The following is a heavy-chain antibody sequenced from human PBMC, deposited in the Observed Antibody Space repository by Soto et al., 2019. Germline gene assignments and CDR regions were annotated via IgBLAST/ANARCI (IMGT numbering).Heavy chain of an antibody. Sequence: GGSLRLSCAASGFTFSSYAMSWVRQAPGKGLEWVSAISGSGGSTYYADSVKGRFTISRDNSKNTLYLQMNSLRAEDTAVYYCAKYLGDGVFWHYFDYWGQGTLVTVSS. D-gene: IGHD2-8*01. V-gene: IGHV3-23*01. J-gene: IGHJ4*02. CDR1: GFTFSSYA. CDR3: AKYLGDGVFWHYFDY. CDR2: ISGSGGST.